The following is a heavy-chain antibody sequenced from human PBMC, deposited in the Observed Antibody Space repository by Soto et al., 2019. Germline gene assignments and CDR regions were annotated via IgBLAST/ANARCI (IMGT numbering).Heavy chain of an antibody. D-gene: IGHD6-19*01. Sequence: SETLSLTCTVSSDSISSNYWSWIRQPPGKGLEWIGYISYNGNTYYNSSLKSRITMSVDTSKNQFSLNLSSVTAADTAVYYCARGGWYIDSWGQGTLVTVSS. V-gene: IGHV4-59*08. CDR2: ISYNGNT. CDR3: ARGGWYIDS. CDR1: SDSISSNY. J-gene: IGHJ4*02.